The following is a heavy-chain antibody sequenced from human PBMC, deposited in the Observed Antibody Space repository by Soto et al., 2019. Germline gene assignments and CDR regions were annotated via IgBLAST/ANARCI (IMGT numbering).Heavy chain of an antibody. D-gene: IGHD6-6*01. CDR1: GYTFTNYD. CDR2: MNPNSGNT. J-gene: IGHJ6*03. Sequence: ASVKVSCKASGYTFTNYDINWVRQATGQGLEWMGWMNPNSGNTGYAQKFQGRVTMTRNTSISTAYMELSSLRSEDTAVYYCARSYLFEYSSSSSASGYYYYYMDVWGKGTTVTVSS. V-gene: IGHV1-8*01. CDR3: ARSYLFEYSSSSSASGYYYYYMDV.